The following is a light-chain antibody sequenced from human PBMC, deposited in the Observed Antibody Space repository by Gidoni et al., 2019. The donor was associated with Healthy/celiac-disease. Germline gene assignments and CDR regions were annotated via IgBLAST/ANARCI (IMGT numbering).Light chain of an antibody. J-gene: IGKJ3*01. CDR2: GAS. CDR3: QQYGSSFT. Sequence: EIVLTQSPGTLSLSPGERATLPCRASQSVSSSYLAWYQQKPCQAPRLLINGASSRATGIPDRCSGSGSGTFFTLTISRLEPEDSAVYYCQQYGSSFTFGPGTKVDIK. CDR1: QSVSSSY. V-gene: IGKV3-20*01.